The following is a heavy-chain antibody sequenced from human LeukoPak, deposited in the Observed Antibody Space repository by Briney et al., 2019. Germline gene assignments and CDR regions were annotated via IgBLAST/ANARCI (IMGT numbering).Heavy chain of an antibody. J-gene: IGHJ5*01. CDR1: GFSLGTSGMC. V-gene: IGHV2-70*17. Sequence: ESGPTLVNPTQTLTLTCTFSGFSLGTSGMCVSWIRQPPGKALEWLARIDWDDDKFYGTSLKTRLTISKDTSKNQVVLTMTNMDPVDAATYYCARHMVRGSLNWFDSWGQGTLVTVSS. D-gene: IGHD3-10*01. CDR2: IDWDDDK. CDR3: ARHMVRGSLNWFDS.